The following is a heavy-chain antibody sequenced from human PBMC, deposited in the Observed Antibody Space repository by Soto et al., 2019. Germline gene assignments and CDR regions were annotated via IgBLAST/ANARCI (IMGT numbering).Heavy chain of an antibody. CDR1: GYTFTSYD. CDR2: MNPNSGNT. Sequence: GASVKVSCKASGYTFTSYDINWVRQATGQGLEWMGWMNPNSGNTGYAQKFQGRVTMTRNTSISTAYMELSSLRSEDTAVYYCATDNCSGGSCPTNDAFDIWGQGTMVTVSS. D-gene: IGHD2-15*01. J-gene: IGHJ3*02. V-gene: IGHV1-8*01. CDR3: ATDNCSGGSCPTNDAFDI.